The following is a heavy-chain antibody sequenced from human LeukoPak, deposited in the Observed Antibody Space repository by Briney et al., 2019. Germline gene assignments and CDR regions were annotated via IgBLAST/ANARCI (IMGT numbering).Heavy chain of an antibody. CDR3: AKDVSPPMYSSGSYYYYYGMDV. V-gene: IGHV3-23*01. D-gene: IGHD6-19*01. J-gene: IGHJ6*02. CDR2: ISGSGGST. CDR1: GFTFSSYA. Sequence: GGSLRLSCAASGFTFSSYAMSWVRQAPGKGLEWVSAISGSGGSTYYADSVKGRFTISRDNSKNTLYLQMNSLRAEDTAVYYCAKDVSPPMYSSGSYYYYYGMDVWGQGTTVTVSS.